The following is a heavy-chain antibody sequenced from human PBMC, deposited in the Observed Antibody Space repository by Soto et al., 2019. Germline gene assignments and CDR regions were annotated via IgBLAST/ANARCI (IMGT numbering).Heavy chain of an antibody. V-gene: IGHV3-7*03. CDR1: GFSFSSYW. Sequence: EVQLVESGGDLVQPGGSLRLSCAASGFSFSSYWMTWVRQAPGKRLEYVAIIRQDGSEKKYVDSVMGRFTISRDNAKTSAYLQMNSLRDEATDVYYCMTTARDRPFDHWGQGTLVTVSS. CDR3: MTTARDRPFDH. CDR2: IRQDGSEK. J-gene: IGHJ5*02.